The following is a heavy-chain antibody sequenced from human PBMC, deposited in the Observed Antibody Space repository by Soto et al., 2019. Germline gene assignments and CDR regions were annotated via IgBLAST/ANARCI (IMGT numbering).Heavy chain of an antibody. V-gene: IGHV1-69*13. CDR2: IIPIFCTA. J-gene: IGHJ6*02. Sequence: SVKVSCKASGGTFSSYAISWVRQAPGQGLEWMGGIIPIFCTASYAQKFQGRVTITADESTSTAYMELSSLRSEDTAVYYCASLYDFWSGYFTSFYGMDVWGQGTTVTVSS. CDR3: ASLYDFWSGYFTSFYGMDV. D-gene: IGHD3-3*01. CDR1: GGTFSSYA.